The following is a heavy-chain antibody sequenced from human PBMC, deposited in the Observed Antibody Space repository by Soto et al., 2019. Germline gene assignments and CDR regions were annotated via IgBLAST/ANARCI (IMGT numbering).Heavy chain of an antibody. J-gene: IGHJ6*04. CDR3: ARDFEVRGVGPYYYGMDV. D-gene: IGHD3-10*01. CDR1: GGPISSGGYY. Sequence: SETRPLTCTLSGGPISSGGYYWSWIRQHPGKGLEWIGYIYYSGSTYYNPSLKSRVTISVDTSKNQFSLKLSSVTAADTAMYYCARDFEVRGVGPYYYGMDVWGKVATVTV. V-gene: IGHV4-31*03. CDR2: IYYSGST.